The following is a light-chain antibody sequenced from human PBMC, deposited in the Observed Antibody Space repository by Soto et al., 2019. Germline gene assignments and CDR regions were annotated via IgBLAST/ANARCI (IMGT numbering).Light chain of an antibody. CDR2: GAS. J-gene: IGKJ1*01. CDR3: QQYNDWWT. CDR1: QSVSSN. V-gene: IGKV3-15*01. Sequence: EIVMTQSPATLSVSPGEGATLSCRASQSVSSNLTWYQQKPGQAPRLLIYGASTRATGVPTRFGGSGSGTEFTLTISSLQSEDFAVYYCQQYNDWWTFGQGTKVDIK.